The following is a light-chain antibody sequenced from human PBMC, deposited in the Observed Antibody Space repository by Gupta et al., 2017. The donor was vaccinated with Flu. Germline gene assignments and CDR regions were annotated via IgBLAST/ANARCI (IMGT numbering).Light chain of an antibody. J-gene: IGKJ5*01. CDR2: DAS. CDR3: QQRAKWPPIT. Sequence: EIVLTQSPANLSLSPGERATLSCRASQDVNSYIAWYQQRPGQAPRLLMYDASVRDTGIPARFSGGGSGTEFTPTISSREPEDVAFYFCQQRAKWPPITFGRGTRLEIK. CDR1: QDVNSY. V-gene: IGKV3-11*01.